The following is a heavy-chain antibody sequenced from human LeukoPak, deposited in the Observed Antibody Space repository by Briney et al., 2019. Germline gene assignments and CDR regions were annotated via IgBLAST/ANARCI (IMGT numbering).Heavy chain of an antibody. J-gene: IGHJ4*02. D-gene: IGHD2-15*01. CDR3: ARSVAASRDY. CDR1: GFTFDEYG. CDR2: INWDGGST. Sequence: GGSLRLSCAASGFTFDEYGMSWVRQAPGKGLEWVSSINWDGGSTAYADSVQGRFTISRDNTKNSLHLQMKSLRAEDTALYYCARSVAASRDYWGQGTLVTVSS. V-gene: IGHV3-20*04.